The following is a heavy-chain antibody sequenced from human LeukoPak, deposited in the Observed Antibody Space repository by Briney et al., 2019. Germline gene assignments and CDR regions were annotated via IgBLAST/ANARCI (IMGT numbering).Heavy chain of an antibody. D-gene: IGHD2/OR15-2a*01. Sequence: LRLSCAASGFTFSDYYMSWIRQPPGKGLEWIGYIYYSGSTYYDPSLKSRVSISVDTSKNQFSLKLTSVTAADTAVYYCARYRCTTATCGFDPWGQGALVTVSS. CDR2: IYYSGST. CDR1: GFTFSDYY. CDR3: ARYRCTTATCGFDP. J-gene: IGHJ5*02. V-gene: IGHV4-30-4*08.